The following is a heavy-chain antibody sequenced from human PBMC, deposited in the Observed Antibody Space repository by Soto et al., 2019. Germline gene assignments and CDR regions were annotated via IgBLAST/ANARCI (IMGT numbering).Heavy chain of an antibody. CDR3: ARSGSGSYYSHYFDY. Sequence: QVQLVESGGGLVKPGGSLRLSCAASGFTFSDYYMSWIRQAPGKGLEWVSYISSSSSYTNYADSVKGRFTISRDNAKNPLYLKMNSLRAEDTAVYYCARSGSGSYYSHYFDYWGQGTLVTVSS. D-gene: IGHD3-10*01. CDR1: GFTFSDYY. J-gene: IGHJ4*02. CDR2: ISSSSSYT. V-gene: IGHV3-11*05.